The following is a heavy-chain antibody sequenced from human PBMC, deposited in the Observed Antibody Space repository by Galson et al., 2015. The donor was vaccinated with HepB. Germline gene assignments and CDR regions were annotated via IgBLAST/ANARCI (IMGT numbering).Heavy chain of an antibody. CDR1: GGTFSSYA. CDR2: IIPIFGTA. J-gene: IGHJ2*01. CDR3: AGGGDSGYWFFDL. D-gene: IGHD2-15*01. Sequence: SVKVSCKASGGTFSSYAISWVRQAPGQGLEWMGGIIPIFGTANYAQKFQGRVTITADESTSTAYMELSSLRSEDTAVYYCAGGGDSGYWFFDLWGRGTLVTVSS. V-gene: IGHV1-69*13.